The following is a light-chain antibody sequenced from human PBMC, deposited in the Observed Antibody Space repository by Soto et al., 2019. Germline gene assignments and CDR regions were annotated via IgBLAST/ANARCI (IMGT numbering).Light chain of an antibody. CDR3: SSYTSTSTVL. V-gene: IGLV2-14*01. Sequence: QSALAQPASVSGSLGQSITMSCTGTSSDVGGYNYVSWYKQHPGKAPKLMIYDVSDRPSGVSNRFSGSKSGNTASLTISGLQAEDEADYYCSSYTSTSTVLFGGGTKLTVL. J-gene: IGLJ2*01. CDR2: DVS. CDR1: SSDVGGYNY.